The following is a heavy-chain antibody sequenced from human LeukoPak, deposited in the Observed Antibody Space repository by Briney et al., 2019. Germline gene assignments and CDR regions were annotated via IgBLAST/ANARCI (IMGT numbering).Heavy chain of an antibody. V-gene: IGHV3-7*01. Sequence: GGSLRLSCAASGFTFTDYWMAWVRQAPGTGLEWVADINQDESVRYYVDSVRGRFTISRDNANNLVYLQMSSLRVDDTAVYYCARDPPKTSHPSGLDYWGKGTLVTVSS. CDR3: ARDPPKTSHPSGLDY. J-gene: IGHJ4*02. CDR2: INQDESVR. CDR1: GFTFTDYW. D-gene: IGHD3-10*01.